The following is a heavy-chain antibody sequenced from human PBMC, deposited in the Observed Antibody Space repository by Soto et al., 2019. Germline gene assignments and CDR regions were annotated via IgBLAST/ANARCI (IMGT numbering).Heavy chain of an antibody. Sequence: GGSLRLSCAASGFTFSNYYMGWVRQAPGKGLEWVSYVHTGGAGRFYSDSVKGRFTISRDNSNTSLSLRMHSLRAEDTAMYYSAGVFRRHPVFCFDLWGQGALVTVSS. V-gene: IGHV3-11*01. J-gene: IGHJ4*02. CDR1: GFTFSNYY. CDR3: AGVFRRHPVFCFDL. D-gene: IGHD2-15*01. CDR2: VHTGGAGR.